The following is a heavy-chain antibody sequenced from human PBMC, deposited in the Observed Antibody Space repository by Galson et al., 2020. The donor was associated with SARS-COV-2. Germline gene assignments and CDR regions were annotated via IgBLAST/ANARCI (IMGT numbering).Heavy chain of an antibody. J-gene: IGHJ6*04. CDR3: AKEGQLPSYSRVSWVLDV. D-gene: IGHD6-13*01. V-gene: IGHV3-9*01. CDR2: ISWNSGSI. Sequence: SLKISCAASGFTFDDYAMHWVRQAPGKGLEWVSGISWNSGSIGYADSVKGRFTISRDNAKNSLYLQMNSLRAEDTALYYCAKEGQLPSYSRVSWVLDVWGKGTTVTVSS. CDR1: GFTFDDYA.